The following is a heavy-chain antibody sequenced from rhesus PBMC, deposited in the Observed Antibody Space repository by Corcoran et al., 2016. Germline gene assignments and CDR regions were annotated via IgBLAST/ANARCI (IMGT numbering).Heavy chain of an antibody. CDR1: GGSISSNY. CDR3: ARWYPHPY. V-gene: IGHV4-147*01. D-gene: IGHD2-27*01. J-gene: IGHJ4*01. Sequence: QVQLQESGPGLVKPSETLSLTCAVSGGSISSNYWSWIRQSPGKGLGWIGYIYGGSGSPSNNPSLKSRVTISTDTSKTQFSLKLSSVTAADTAVYYCARWYPHPYWGQGVLVTVSS. CDR2: IYGGSGSP.